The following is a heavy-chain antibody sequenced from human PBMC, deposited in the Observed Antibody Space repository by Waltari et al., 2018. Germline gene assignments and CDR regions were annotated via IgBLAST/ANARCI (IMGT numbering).Heavy chain of an antibody. D-gene: IGHD1-1*01. CDR1: GFNFNDYG. J-gene: IGHJ4*02. V-gene: IGHV3-30*03. CDR3: ASVTGTGY. CDR2: VSFEETTQ. Sequence: SLRLSCAGSGFNFNDYGIHWVRQAPGKGLEWLAVVSFEETTQYYADSVKGRFTISRDKSMNTVYLEMNSLRPDDTAMYYCASVTGTGYWGQGTLVTVSS.